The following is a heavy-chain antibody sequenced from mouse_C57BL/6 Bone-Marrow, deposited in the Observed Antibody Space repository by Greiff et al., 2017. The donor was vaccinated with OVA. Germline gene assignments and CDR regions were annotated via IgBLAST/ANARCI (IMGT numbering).Heavy chain of an antibody. V-gene: IGHV1-82*01. D-gene: IGHD4-1*01. J-gene: IGHJ2*01. CDR3: ARGQTGSFDY. CDR1: GYAFSSSW. Sequence: QVQLQQSGPELVKPGASVKISCKASGYAFSSSWMNWVKQRPGKGLEWIGRIYPGDGDTNYNGKFKGKATLTADKSSSTAYMQLSSLTSEDSAVYFCARGQTGSFDYWDQGTTLTVSS. CDR2: IYPGDGDT.